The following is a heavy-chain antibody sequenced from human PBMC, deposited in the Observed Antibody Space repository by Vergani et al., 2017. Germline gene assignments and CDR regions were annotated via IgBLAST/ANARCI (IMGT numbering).Heavy chain of an antibody. V-gene: IGHV3-11*04. Sequence: LEESGGGSVKPGGSLRLSCAASGFKFSDHYMSWIRQAPGQGLEWVSHISPGASTVSYTDSVTGRFTVPRDNDNNSLTLDMTTLRVEDTAVYYCAKNPGISTTRHSYAMDVWGQGTTVTVSS. J-gene: IGHJ6*02. D-gene: IGHD1-1*01. CDR3: AKNPGISTTRHSYAMDV. CDR2: ISPGASTV. CDR1: GFKFSDHY.